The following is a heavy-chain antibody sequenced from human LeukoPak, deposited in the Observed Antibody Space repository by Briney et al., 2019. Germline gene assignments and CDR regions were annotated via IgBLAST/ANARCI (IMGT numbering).Heavy chain of an antibody. J-gene: IGHJ4*02. CDR2: ISGSGGST. CDR1: GFTFSSYA. V-gene: IGHV3-23*01. D-gene: IGHD3-16*02. Sequence: GGSLRLSCAASGFTFSSYAMSWVRQAPGKGLEWVSAISGSGGSTYYADSVKGRFTISRDNSKTTLYLQINSLRAEDRAVSYCATGYYYVWGSYRSQFYYWGQRTLVTVSS. CDR3: ATGYYYVWGSYRSQFYY.